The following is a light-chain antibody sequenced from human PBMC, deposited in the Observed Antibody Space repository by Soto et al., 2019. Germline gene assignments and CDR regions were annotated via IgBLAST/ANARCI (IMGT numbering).Light chain of an antibody. J-gene: IGKJ5*01. V-gene: IGKV3-15*01. CDR3: QQYKSWPPIT. Sequence: EILMTQSPDSLSVSPGETATLSCRASQSLNTDLAWYQHKPGQAPRLLLYGASTRATGISTRFSGGGSGTEFTLTISVRQSEDSAGYYCQQYKSWPPITFGQGTRLEI. CDR1: QSLNTD. CDR2: GAS.